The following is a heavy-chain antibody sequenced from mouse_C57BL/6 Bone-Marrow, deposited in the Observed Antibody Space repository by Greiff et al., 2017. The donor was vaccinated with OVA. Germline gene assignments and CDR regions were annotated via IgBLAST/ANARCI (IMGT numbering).Heavy chain of an antibody. D-gene: IGHD2-3*01. Sequence: QVQLQQSGAELAKPGASVKLSCKASGYTFTSYWMHWVKQRPGQGLEWIGYINPSSGYAKYNQKFKDKATLTADKSSSTAYMQLSSLTYEDSAVYYCARGPIYDGYLGWFAYWGQGTLVTVSA. CDR2: INPSSGYA. CDR1: GYTFTSYW. V-gene: IGHV1-7*01. J-gene: IGHJ3*01. CDR3: ARGPIYDGYLGWFAY.